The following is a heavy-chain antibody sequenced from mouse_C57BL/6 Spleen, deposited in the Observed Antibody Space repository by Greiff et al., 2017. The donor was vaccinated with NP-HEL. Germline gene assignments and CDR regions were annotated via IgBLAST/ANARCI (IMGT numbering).Heavy chain of an antibody. CDR1: GYAFTNYL. CDR2: INPGSGGT. Sequence: VQLQQSGAELVRPGTSVKVSCKASGYAFTNYLIEWVKQRPGQGLEWIGVINPGSGGTNYNEKFKGKATLTADKSSSTSEDSAVYFCARSDYYSSSYVEYFDVWGTGTTVTVSS. J-gene: IGHJ1*03. D-gene: IGHD1-1*01. V-gene: IGHV1-54*01. CDR3: ARSDYYSSSYVEYFDV.